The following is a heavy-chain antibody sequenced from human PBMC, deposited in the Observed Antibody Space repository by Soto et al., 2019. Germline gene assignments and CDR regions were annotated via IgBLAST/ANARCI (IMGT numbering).Heavy chain of an antibody. CDR2: IYYSGST. CDR3: ARSEPGYSSSSEAFDI. Sequence: QLQLQESGPGLVKPSETLSLTCTVSGGSISSSSYYWGWIRQSPGKGLEWIGSIYYSGSTYYNPSLKSRVTISVDTSKNQFSLKLSSVTAADTAVYYCARSEPGYSSSSEAFDIWGQGTMVTVSS. CDR1: GGSISSSSYY. J-gene: IGHJ3*02. D-gene: IGHD6-6*01. V-gene: IGHV4-39*01.